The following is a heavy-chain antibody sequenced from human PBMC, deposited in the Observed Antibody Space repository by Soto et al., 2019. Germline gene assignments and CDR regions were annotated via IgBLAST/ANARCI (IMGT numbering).Heavy chain of an antibody. D-gene: IGHD3-10*01. CDR1: DGAFRSYY. V-gene: IGHV4-59*12. J-gene: IGHJ4*02. Sequence: SETLSHTCTVSDGAFRSYYCSWIRQPPGKGLEWIGYVFHTGSTKYNPSLKSRLTISLDTSQNQVSLRLSSVTAADTAVYYCARLKSRYYKIISYSFDYWGRGTLVTVSS. CDR2: VFHTGST. CDR3: ARLKSRYYKIISYSFDY.